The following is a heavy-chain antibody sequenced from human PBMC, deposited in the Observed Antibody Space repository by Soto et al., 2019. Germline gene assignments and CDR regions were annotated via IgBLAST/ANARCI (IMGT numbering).Heavy chain of an antibody. CDR1: GFTFSSYA. D-gene: IGHD3-22*01. Sequence: GVSLRLSCVGSGFTFSSYAMSWVRQAPGKGLEWVSIISGDHGYTYYTDSVKGRFTISRDNFMNTLYLQMNSLRAEDTAVYYCAMDRATYYYDSSGRDDAFDIWGQGTMVTVSS. V-gene: IGHV3-23*01. CDR3: AMDRATYYYDSSGRDDAFDI. J-gene: IGHJ3*02. CDR2: ISGDHGYT.